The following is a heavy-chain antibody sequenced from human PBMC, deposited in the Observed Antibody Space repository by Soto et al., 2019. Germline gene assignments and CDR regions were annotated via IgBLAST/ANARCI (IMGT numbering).Heavy chain of an antibody. V-gene: IGHV3-11*01. D-gene: IGHD3-22*01. J-gene: IGHJ4*02. CDR3: ARDLVYYDSSGYFDY. CDR2: ISSSDSIV. Sequence: PGGSLRLSCAASGFTFSAYYMSWIRQAPGKGLEWVSYISSSDSIVSYADSVKGRFTISRDNAKNSLYLQMNSLIAEDTAVYFCARDLVYYDSSGYFDYWGQGTLVTVSS. CDR1: GFTFSAYY.